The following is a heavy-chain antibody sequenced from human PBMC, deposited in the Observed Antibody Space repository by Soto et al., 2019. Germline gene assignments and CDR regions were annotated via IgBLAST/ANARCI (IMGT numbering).Heavy chain of an antibody. CDR1: GFTFSSYS. CDR2: ISSRSSYI. V-gene: IGHV3-21*01. J-gene: IGHJ3*02. Sequence: GGSLRLSCAASGFTFSSYSMNWVRQAPGKGLEWVSSISSRSSYIYYADSVKGRFTISRDNAKNSLYLQMNSLRAEDTAVYYCARDASTGAFDIWGQGTMVTVSS. CDR3: ARDASTGAFDI. D-gene: IGHD1-1*01.